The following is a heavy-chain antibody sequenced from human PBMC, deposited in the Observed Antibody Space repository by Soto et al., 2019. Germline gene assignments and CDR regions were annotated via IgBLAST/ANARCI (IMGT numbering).Heavy chain of an antibody. V-gene: IGHV3-48*01. CDR3: ARSAFVVLGITLPDY. D-gene: IGHD1-7*01. CDR2: ISIGGTTV. CDR1: GFTFINYN. Sequence: PGGSLRLSCAASGFTFINYNMKWVRQAPGKGLEWVSHISIGGTTVDYADSVKGRFTISRDDAENSLYLQMNSLRAEDTAVYYCARSAFVVLGITLPDYWGQGTLVTVSS. J-gene: IGHJ4*02.